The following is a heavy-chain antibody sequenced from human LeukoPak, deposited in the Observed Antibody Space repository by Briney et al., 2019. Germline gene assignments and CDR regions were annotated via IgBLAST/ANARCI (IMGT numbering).Heavy chain of an antibody. J-gene: IGHJ4*02. CDR1: GYTFTGFY. D-gene: IGHD3-22*01. Sequence: ASVKVSCKASGYTFTGFYIHWLRQAPGQGLEWMAWINPQSGATNYAQKFRGRVTMTRDMSITIAYMEVTSLRSDDTAVYYCARGGDDSGLYFAYWGQGTLVSVSS. CDR2: INPQSGAT. V-gene: IGHV1-2*02. CDR3: ARGGDDSGLYFAY.